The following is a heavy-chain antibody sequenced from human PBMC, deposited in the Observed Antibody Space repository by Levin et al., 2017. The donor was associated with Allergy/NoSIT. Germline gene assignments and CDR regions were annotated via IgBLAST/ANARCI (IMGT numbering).Heavy chain of an antibody. D-gene: IGHD3-3*01. CDR2: ISANGGRT. V-gene: IGHV3-23*01. CDR1: GFTFSSYA. Sequence: GGSLRLSCAASGFTFSSYAMSWVRQAPGKGLEWVSAISANGGRTYYADSVKGRFTISRDNSENTLYLQMNSLRAEDTAVYYCATDRSGSGYYDFDYWGQGTLVTVSS. J-gene: IGHJ4*02. CDR3: ATDRSGSGYYDFDY.